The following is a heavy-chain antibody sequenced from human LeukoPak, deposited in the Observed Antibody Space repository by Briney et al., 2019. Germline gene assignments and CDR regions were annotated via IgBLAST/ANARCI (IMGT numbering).Heavy chain of an antibody. CDR2: ISYDGSNK. J-gene: IGHJ4*02. CDR1: GFTFSSCA. CDR3: ARDRGYSSGWYN. V-gene: IGHV3-30*04. D-gene: IGHD6-19*01. Sequence: GRSLRLSCAASGFTFSSCAMHWVRQAPGKGLEWVAVISYDGSNKYYADSVKGRFTISRDNSKNTLYLQMNSLRAEDTAVYYCARDRGYSSGWYNWGQGTLVTASS.